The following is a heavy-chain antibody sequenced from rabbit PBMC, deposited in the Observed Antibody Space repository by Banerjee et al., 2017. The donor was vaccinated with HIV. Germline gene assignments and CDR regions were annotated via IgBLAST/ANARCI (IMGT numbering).Heavy chain of an antibody. Sequence: QSLEESGGGLVKPGASLTLTCTASGFDFSSSYYMCWVRQAPGKGLEWIACIYAGSSGGAYYASWAKGRFTISKTSSTTVTLQMTSLTAADTASYFCARDLAGVIGWNFNLWGPGTLVTVS. CDR2: IYAGSSGGA. J-gene: IGHJ4*01. CDR1: GFDFSSSYY. V-gene: IGHV1S40*01. CDR3: ARDLAGVIGWNFNL. D-gene: IGHD4-1*01.